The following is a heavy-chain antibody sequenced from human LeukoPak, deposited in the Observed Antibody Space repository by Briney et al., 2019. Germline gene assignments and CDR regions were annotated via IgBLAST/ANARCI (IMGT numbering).Heavy chain of an antibody. CDR1: GYTFTCYY. CDR2: INPNTGGT. J-gene: IGHJ6*03. CDR3: AREKEYSSSTRYSYYYFMDV. V-gene: IGHV1-2*02. Sequence: GASVKVSCKASGYTFTCYYMHWVRQAPGQELEWMGWINPNTGGTNYAQKFQGRVTMTRDTSISTAYMELSRLRSDDTAVYYCAREKEYSSSTRYSYYYFMDVWGKGTTVTVS. D-gene: IGHD6-6*01.